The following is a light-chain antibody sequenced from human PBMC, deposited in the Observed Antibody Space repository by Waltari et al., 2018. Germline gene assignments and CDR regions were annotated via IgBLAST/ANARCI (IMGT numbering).Light chain of an antibody. CDR3: SSYAGSTL. CDR2: EVS. V-gene: IGLV2-8*01. CDR1: SSDVGGYTY. Sequence: QSALTQPPSASGSPGQSVPISCTGTSSDVGGYTYVSWYQQHPGKAPKLMIYEVSKRPSGVPDRFSGSKSGNTASLTVSGLQAEDEADYYCSSYAGSTLFGGGTKLTVL. J-gene: IGLJ2*01.